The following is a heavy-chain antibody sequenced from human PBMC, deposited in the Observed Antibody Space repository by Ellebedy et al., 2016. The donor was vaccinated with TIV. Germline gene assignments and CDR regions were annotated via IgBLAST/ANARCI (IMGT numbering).Heavy chain of an antibody. V-gene: IGHV5-51*01. J-gene: IGHJ4*02. Sequence: GESLKISCEASSYTFTNYWIGWVRQMPGKGLEWVGIIYPYDFDTRYSPSFQGQVTISVDRSTRTAYLQWSSLKASDTAIYYCAKGRSVTAMPSGFDYWGQGTLVTVSP. CDR1: SYTFTNYW. CDR2: IYPYDFDT. CDR3: AKGRSVTAMPSGFDY. D-gene: IGHD2-21*02.